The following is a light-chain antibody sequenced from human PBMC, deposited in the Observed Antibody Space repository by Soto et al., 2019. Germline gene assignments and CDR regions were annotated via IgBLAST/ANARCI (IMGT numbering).Light chain of an antibody. CDR3: QVWDTTTTHRV. CDR2: DDS. V-gene: IGLV3-21*02. Sequence: SYELTQPPSVSLAPGQTARITCGGNNIESKSVHWYQQKTGQAPVLVVYDDSDRPSGIPERFSGSSSGNTATLTISRVEAGDEADYFCQVWDTTTTHRVFGGGTKLTVL. J-gene: IGLJ2*01. CDR1: NIESKS.